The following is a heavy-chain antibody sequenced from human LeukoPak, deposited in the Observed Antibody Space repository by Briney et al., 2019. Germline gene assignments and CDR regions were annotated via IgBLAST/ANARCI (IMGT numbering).Heavy chain of an antibody. CDR1: GGTFSSYA. CDR3: ARDIRLQYYYGSGSYLGAFDI. Sequence: SVKVSCKASGGTFSSYAISWVRQAPGQGLEWMGRIIPILGIANYAQKLQGRVTMTTDTSTSTAYMELRSLRSDDTAVYYCARDIRLQYYYGSGSYLGAFDIWGQGTMVTVSS. CDR2: IIPILGIA. V-gene: IGHV1-69*04. J-gene: IGHJ3*02. D-gene: IGHD3-10*01.